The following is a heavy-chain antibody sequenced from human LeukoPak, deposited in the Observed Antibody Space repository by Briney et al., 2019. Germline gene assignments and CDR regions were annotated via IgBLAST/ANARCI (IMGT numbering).Heavy chain of an antibody. J-gene: IGHJ4*02. Sequence: VGSLRLSRTASGFTFSSYWMSWVRQAPGKGLEWVASIKQDGSDKFYVASVKGRFTISRDNAKNSLYLQMNSLRAEDTAVYYCARGGAAAAWKRGVDYWGQGTLVTVSS. CDR2: IKQDGSDK. V-gene: IGHV3-7*01. CDR3: ARGGAAAAWKRGVDY. D-gene: IGHD6-13*01. CDR1: GFTFSSYW.